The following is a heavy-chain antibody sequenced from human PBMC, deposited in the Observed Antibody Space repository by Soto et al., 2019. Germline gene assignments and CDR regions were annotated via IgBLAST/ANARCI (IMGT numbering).Heavy chain of an antibody. V-gene: IGHV3-23*01. CDR2: ITGSGGST. D-gene: IGHD2-15*01. J-gene: IGHJ6*02. Sequence: SLRLSCVASGFTLSTYAKSWVRQAPGKGLEWVSGITGSGGSTYYADSVKGRFTISRDNSKNTLYLQMNSLRAEDTAVYYCARDGCGGSCYVYGMDVWGQGTTVTVS. CDR1: GFTLSTYA. CDR3: ARDGCGGSCYVYGMDV.